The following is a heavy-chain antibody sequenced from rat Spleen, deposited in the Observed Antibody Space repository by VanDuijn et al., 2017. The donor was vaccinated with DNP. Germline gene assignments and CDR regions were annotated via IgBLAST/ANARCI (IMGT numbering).Heavy chain of an antibody. V-gene: IGHV5S10*01. CDR2: ILYDGSRT. CDR3: ARPDY. CDR1: GFTFSDYN. J-gene: IGHJ2*01. Sequence: EVQLVESGGGLVPPGRSLKLSCVVSGFTFSDYNMAWVRQAPKKGLEWVATILYDGSRTYYRDSVKGRFTISRDNAKSTLYLQMDSLRSEDTATYYCARPDYWGQGVMVTVSS.